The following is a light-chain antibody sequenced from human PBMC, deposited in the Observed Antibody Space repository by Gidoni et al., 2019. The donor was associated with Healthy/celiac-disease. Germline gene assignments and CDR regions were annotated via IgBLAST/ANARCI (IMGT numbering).Light chain of an antibody. CDR2: AAS. CDR1: QSISSY. Sequence: DIQMTQSPSSLSASVGDRVTITCRASQSISSYLNWYQQKPGKAPKLLIYAASSLQSGVPSRFSGSGSGTDFTLTISSLQPEDFATCYCQQSYSTPQMYTFXQXTKLEIK. J-gene: IGKJ2*01. CDR3: QQSYSTPQMYT. V-gene: IGKV1-39*01.